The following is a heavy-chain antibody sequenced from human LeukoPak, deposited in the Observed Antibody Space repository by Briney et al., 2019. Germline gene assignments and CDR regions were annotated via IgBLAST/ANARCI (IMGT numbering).Heavy chain of an antibody. D-gene: IGHD3-10*01. CDR1: GGPLSSSNYY. CDR2: IHYSGST. Sequence: SETLSLTCTVSGGPLSSSNYYWDWIRQPPGKGLEWIGGIHYSGSTYYNPSLKSRVTISVDTSKNQFSLKLSSVTAAYTAVYYCARSARGYFDYWGQGTLVTVSS. V-gene: IGHV4-39*01. CDR3: ARSARGYFDY. J-gene: IGHJ4*02.